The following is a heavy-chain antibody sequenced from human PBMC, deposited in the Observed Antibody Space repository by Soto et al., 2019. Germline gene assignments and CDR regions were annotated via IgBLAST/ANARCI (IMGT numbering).Heavy chain of an antibody. D-gene: IGHD6-13*01. J-gene: IGHJ5*02. Sequence: ASVKVSCKASGYTFTSYGIRWVRQAPGEGLEWMGWISAYNGNTNYAQKLQGRVTMTTDTPPSTAYMELRSLRSDDTAVYYCAREGYSSPPQGFAPGGPGPVDTVPS. CDR3: AREGYSSPPQGFAP. CDR2: ISAYNGNT. V-gene: IGHV1-18*04. CDR1: GYTFTSYG.